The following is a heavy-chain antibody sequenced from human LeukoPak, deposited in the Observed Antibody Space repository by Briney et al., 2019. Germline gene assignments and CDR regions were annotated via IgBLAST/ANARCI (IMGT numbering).Heavy chain of an antibody. V-gene: IGHV3-23*01. CDR3: AKTPGYSGSYYAFDI. Sequence: PGGSLRLSCAASGFTFSSYAVSWVRQAPGKGLEWVSAISGSGGSTYYADSVKGRFTISRDNSKNTLYLQMNSLRAEDTAVYYCAKTPGYSGSYYAFDIWGQGTMVTVSS. J-gene: IGHJ3*02. CDR2: ISGSGGST. D-gene: IGHD1-26*01. CDR1: GFTFSSYA.